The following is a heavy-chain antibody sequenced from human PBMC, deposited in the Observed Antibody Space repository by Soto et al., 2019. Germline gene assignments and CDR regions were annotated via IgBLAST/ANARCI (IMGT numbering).Heavy chain of an antibody. D-gene: IGHD5-18*01. CDR3: ASGSAMGADH. V-gene: IGHV1-69*06. CDR2: IIPLFGTG. J-gene: IGHJ5*02. Sequence: QVQLEQSGAEVKKPGSSVKVSCKASGVTSSTHTITWVRQAPGQGLEWMGGIIPLFGTGHKAQKFQGRITIIADKSTSTAYMELSSLRSEDTAVYFCASGSAMGADHWVQGTLVTVSS. CDR1: GVTSSTHT.